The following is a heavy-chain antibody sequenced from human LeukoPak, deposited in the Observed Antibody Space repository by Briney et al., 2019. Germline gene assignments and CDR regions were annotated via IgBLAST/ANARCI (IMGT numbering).Heavy chain of an antibody. Sequence: PGGSLRLSCAASGFTFSLYTMNWVRQAPGKGLEWVSSITGSGNYIYYADSVKGRFTISRDNAKNSLYLQMNSLRAEDTAVYYCARVGYSGYDYFFPLDYWGQGTLVTVSS. CDR1: GFTFSLYT. CDR3: ARVGYSGYDYFFPLDY. D-gene: IGHD5-12*01. CDR2: ITGSGNYI. V-gene: IGHV3-21*04. J-gene: IGHJ4*02.